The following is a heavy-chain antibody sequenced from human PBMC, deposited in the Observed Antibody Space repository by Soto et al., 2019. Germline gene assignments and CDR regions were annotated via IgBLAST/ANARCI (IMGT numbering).Heavy chain of an antibody. Sequence: ASVKVSCKASGYTFTGYYIHWVRQAPGQGLEWMGWINPNSGGTDYSQKFQGWVTMTRDTSISTAYMELSRLRSDDTAVYYCATPRRYYYDTSGPDAFDIWGQGTMVTVSS. V-gene: IGHV1-2*04. CDR1: GYTFTGYY. CDR3: ATPRRYYYDTSGPDAFDI. D-gene: IGHD3-22*01. CDR2: INPNSGGT. J-gene: IGHJ3*02.